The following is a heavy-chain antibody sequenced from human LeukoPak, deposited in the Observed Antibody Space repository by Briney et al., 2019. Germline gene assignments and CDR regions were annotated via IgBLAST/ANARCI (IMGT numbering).Heavy chain of an antibody. D-gene: IGHD1-14*01. Sequence: PGGSLRLSCATSGFTFSAYSMSWVRQAPGKGLEWVSHITRPGTTTYYAESVKGRFTISRDNAKNSLYLQMNSLRAEDTAVYYCARGTLNIPGEHGAFDYWGQGALVTVSS. CDR1: GFTFSAYS. J-gene: IGHJ4*02. CDR3: ARGTLNIPGEHGAFDY. CDR2: ITRPGTTT. V-gene: IGHV3-48*04.